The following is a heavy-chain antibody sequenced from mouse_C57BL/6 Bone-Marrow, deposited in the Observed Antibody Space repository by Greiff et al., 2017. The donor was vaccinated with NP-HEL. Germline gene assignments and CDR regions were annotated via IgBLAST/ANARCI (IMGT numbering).Heavy chain of an antibody. Sequence: VQLQQPGAELVKPGASVKLSCKASGYTFTSYWMHWVKQRPGQGLEWIGMIHPNSGSTNYNEKVKSKATLTVDKSTSTAYMQLSSLTSEDSAVYYCARLRRWYYAMDYWGQGTSVTVSS. CDR1: GYTFTSYW. J-gene: IGHJ4*01. V-gene: IGHV1-64*01. CDR3: ARLRRWYYAMDY. CDR2: IHPNSGST. D-gene: IGHD1-1*01.